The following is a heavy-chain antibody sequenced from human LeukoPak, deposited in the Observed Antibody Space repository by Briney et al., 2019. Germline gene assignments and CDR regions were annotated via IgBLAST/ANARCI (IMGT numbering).Heavy chain of an antibody. J-gene: IGHJ6*04. CDR1: GFTFDEYA. CDR3: AKDLLVVTTESVLDV. CDR2: ISWDGGST. D-gene: IGHD4-11*01. Sequence: GGSLRLSCAASGFTFDEYAVHWVRQAPGKGLEWVSLISWDGGSTYYADSVKGRFTISRDNSKNSLYLQMNSLRAEDTALYYCAKDLLVVTTESVLDVWGKGTTVTVSS. V-gene: IGHV3-43D*04.